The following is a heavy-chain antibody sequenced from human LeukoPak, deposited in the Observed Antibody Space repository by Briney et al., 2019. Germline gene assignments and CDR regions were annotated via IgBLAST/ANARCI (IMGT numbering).Heavy chain of an antibody. Sequence: ASVKVSCEASGYTFTSYDLNWVRQATGQGPEWIGWMNPNSGNTGYAQKFQGRVTLTRSTSISTAYMELRSLTSEDTAVYYCARDYGGNSGWFDPWGQGTLVTVSS. CDR1: GYTFTSYD. CDR2: MNPNSGNT. J-gene: IGHJ5*02. V-gene: IGHV1-8*01. CDR3: ARDYGGNSGWFDP. D-gene: IGHD4-23*01.